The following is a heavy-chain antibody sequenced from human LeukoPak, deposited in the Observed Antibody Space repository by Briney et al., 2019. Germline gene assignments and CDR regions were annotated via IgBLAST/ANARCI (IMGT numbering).Heavy chain of an antibody. CDR3: ARGGRKSRGVDIVRKKETGYYYYMDV. Sequence: QPGGSLRLSCAASGFTFSSYLMTWVRQAPGKGLEWLANIKQDGGEKYYVDSVKGRFTISRDNAKNSLYLQMNSLRAEDTAVYYCARGGRKSRGVDIVRKKETGYYYYMDVWGKGTTVTVSS. CDR2: IKQDGGEK. V-gene: IGHV3-7*01. J-gene: IGHJ6*03. CDR1: GFTFSSYL. D-gene: IGHD2-15*01.